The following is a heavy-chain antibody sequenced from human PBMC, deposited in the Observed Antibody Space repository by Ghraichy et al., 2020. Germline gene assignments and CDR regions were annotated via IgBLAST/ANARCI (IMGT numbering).Heavy chain of an antibody. CDR1: GGSISSYY. Sequence: LSLTCTVSGGSISSYYWSWIRQPPGKGLEWIGYIYYSGSTNYNPSLKSRVTISVDTSKNQFSLKLSSVTAADTAVYYCARVLHDLTFMDYYYGMDVWGQGTTVTVSS. J-gene: IGHJ6*02. CDR3: ARVLHDLTFMDYYYGMDV. CDR2: IYYSGST. V-gene: IGHV4-59*01. D-gene: IGHD1-14*01.